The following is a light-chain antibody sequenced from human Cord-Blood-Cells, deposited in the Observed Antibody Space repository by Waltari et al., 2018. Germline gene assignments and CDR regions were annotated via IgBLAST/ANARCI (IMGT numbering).Light chain of an antibody. CDR3: QQYNNWPLP. V-gene: IGKV3-15*01. Sequence: EIVMTQSPATLSVSPWARATFSCRASQSVSNNLAWYQQKPGQAPRLLIYGASTRATRNPARCSGSGSGTEFTLTISSLQSEDFAVYYCQQYNNWPLPFGPGTKVDIK. CDR2: GAS. J-gene: IGKJ3*01. CDR1: QSVSNN.